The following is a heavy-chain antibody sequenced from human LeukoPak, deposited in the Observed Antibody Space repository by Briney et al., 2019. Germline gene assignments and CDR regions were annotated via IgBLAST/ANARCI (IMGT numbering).Heavy chain of an antibody. CDR3: ARGRGGGGSSNNWLDP. CDR2: IYYSGTT. D-gene: IGHD2-15*01. V-gene: IGHV4-39*07. J-gene: IGHJ5*02. CDR1: GGSISSSNYY. Sequence: PSETLSLTCTVSGGSISSSNYYWGRIRQPPGKGLEWTASIYYSGTTYYKPSLKSRVTIAEDTSKNQFSLKLSSVTAADAAVYYCARGRGGGGSSNNWLDPWGQGALVIVSS.